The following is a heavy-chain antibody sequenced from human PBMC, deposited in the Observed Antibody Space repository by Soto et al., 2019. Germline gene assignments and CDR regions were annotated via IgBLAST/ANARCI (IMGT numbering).Heavy chain of an antibody. J-gene: IGHJ4*02. CDR1: GNSRTISF. CDR3: ARGGSYYAL. V-gene: IGHV1-2*02. CDR2: NNSFSGDP. D-gene: IGHD3-10*01. Sequence: QEQLVQSGAEVKQPGASVRVSCKASGNSRTISFTHWLRQARGQGLEWMGWNNSFSGDPYYAHRFQGRVTMTRDTSTTTDFMELSGLRSDDTAVYFCARGGSYYALWGQGTRVTVSS.